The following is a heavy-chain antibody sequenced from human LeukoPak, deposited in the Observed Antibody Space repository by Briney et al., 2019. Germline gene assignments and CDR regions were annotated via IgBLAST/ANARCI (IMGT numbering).Heavy chain of an antibody. CDR2: IKEDGTET. D-gene: IGHD5-24*01. CDR3: ARGEMVQVY. J-gene: IGHJ4*02. Sequence: GGSLRLSCAASGFMFSSNWMSWVRLAPGKGLEWVANIKEDGTETYYVDSVKGRFTVSRDNAKNLLYLQMNSLRADDTAVYYCARGEMVQVYWGQGTLVTVSS. V-gene: IGHV3-7*01. CDR1: GFMFSSNW.